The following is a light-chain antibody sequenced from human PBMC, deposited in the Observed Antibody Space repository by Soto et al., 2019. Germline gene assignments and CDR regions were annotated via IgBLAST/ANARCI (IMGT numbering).Light chain of an antibody. V-gene: IGKV3-15*01. CDR2: GAS. J-gene: IGKJ5*01. CDR3: QQYNTWPPIT. CDR1: QSVRSN. Sequence: IVMTQSAVTLSVSPGERVTLSCRVSQSVRSNLAWYQQKPGQDPRLLIYGASTRATGLPARFSGSGSGTDFTLTISSLQYADFAVYYCQQYNTWPPITFGQGTRLEIK.